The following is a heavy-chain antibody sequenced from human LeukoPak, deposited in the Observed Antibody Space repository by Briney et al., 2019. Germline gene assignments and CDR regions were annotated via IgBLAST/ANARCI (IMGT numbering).Heavy chain of an antibody. CDR2: IKSKTDGGAT. Sequence: KPGGSLRLSCAASGFTFSNAWMSWGRQAPGKGLEWVGRIKSKTDGGATHYAAPVKGRFTISRDDPKNTLYLQMNSLKTEDTAVYYCTTEAYYYDSGAIKYFDYWGQGTLVTVSS. V-gene: IGHV3-15*01. CDR3: TTEAYYYDSGAIKYFDY. J-gene: IGHJ4*02. D-gene: IGHD3-22*01. CDR1: GFTFSNAW.